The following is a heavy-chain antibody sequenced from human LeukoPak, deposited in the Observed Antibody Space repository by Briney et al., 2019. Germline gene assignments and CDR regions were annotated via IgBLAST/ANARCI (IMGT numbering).Heavy chain of an antibody. CDR1: GGSISSYY. V-gene: IGHV4-59*01. J-gene: IGHJ4*02. D-gene: IGHD5-12*01. CDR3: ARGGGYSGYDFGY. CDR2: IYYSGST. Sequence: SETLSLTCTVSGGSISSYYWSWIRQPPGKGLEWIGYIYYSGSTNYNPPLKSRVTISVDTSKNQFSLNLSSVTAADTAVYYCARGGGYSGYDFGYWGQGTLVTVSS.